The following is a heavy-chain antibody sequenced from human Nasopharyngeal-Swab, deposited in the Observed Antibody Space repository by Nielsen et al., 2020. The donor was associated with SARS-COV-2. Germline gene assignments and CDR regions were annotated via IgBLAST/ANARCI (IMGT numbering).Heavy chain of an antibody. V-gene: IGHV1-24*01. CDR1: GYTLTELS. CDR2: FDPEDGET. Sequence: ASVKVSCKVSGYTLTELSMHWVRQAPGKGLEWMGGFDPEDGETIYAQKFQGRVTMTEDTSTDTAYMELSGLRSEDTAVYYCATALAVAGGKDGVHYYYGMDVWGQGTTVTVSS. CDR3: ATALAVAGGKDGVHYYYGMDV. J-gene: IGHJ6*02. D-gene: IGHD6-19*01.